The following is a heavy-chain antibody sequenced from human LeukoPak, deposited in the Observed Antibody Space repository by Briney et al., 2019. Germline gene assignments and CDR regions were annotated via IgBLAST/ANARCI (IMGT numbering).Heavy chain of an antibody. J-gene: IGHJ4*02. D-gene: IGHD6-6*01. V-gene: IGHV3-15*01. CDR3: STVSSRGPLDY. Sequence: GGSLRLSCAASGFTFSNVWMSWGRQAPGKGLEWVGRIKSKTNGGTTDNAAPVKGRFTISRDDSKNTLCLQMNSLNTEDTAVYYCSTVSSRGPLDYWGQGTLVSVSS. CDR2: IKSKTNGGTT. CDR1: GFTFSNVW.